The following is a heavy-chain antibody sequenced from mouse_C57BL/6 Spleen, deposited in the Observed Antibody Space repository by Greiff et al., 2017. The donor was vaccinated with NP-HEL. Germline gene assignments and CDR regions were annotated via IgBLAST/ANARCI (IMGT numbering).Heavy chain of an antibody. V-gene: IGHV1-26*01. CDR1: GYTFTDYY. J-gene: IGHJ4*01. D-gene: IGHD1-1*01. CDR3: ARLGGSSYGDYAMDY. CDR2: INPNNGGT. Sequence: EVQLQQSGPELVKPGASVKISCKASGYTFTDYYMNWVKQSHGKSLEWIGDINPNNGGTSYNQKFKGKATLTVDKSSSTAYMELRSLTSEDSAVYYCARLGGSSYGDYAMDYWGQGTSVTVSS.